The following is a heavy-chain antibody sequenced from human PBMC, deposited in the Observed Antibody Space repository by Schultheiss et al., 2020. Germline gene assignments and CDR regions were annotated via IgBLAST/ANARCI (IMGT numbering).Heavy chain of an antibody. V-gene: IGHV3-11*04. CDR3: AKAPWAEYYYGSWFSY. D-gene: IGHD3-10*01. CDR1: GFTFSDYY. Sequence: GGSLRLSCAASGFTFSDYYMSWIRQAPGKGLEWVSYISSSGSTIYYADSVKGRFTISRDNSKNTLYLQMNSLRAEDTAVYYCAKAPWAEYYYGSWFSYWGQGTLVTVSS. CDR2: ISSSGSTI. J-gene: IGHJ4*02.